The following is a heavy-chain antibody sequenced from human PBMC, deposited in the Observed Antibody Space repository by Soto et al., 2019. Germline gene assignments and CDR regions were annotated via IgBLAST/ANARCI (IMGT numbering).Heavy chain of an antibody. CDR3: ARFGLVTFDC. V-gene: IGHV3-21*01. Sequence: EMQLVESGGGLVKPGGSLRLSCAASGFIFNTYSMDWFRQAPGKGLEWVASISPSGSYMYYGDSLKGRFTVSRDNAKNSLYLQMDSLRADDTAIYYCARFGLVTFDCWGQGTLVTVSS. D-gene: IGHD3-3*01. CDR2: ISPSGSYM. CDR1: GFIFNTYS. J-gene: IGHJ4*02.